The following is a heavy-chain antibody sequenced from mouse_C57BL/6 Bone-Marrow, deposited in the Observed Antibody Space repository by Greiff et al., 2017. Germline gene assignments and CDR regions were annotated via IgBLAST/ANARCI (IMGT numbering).Heavy chain of an antibody. CDR1: GFNIKDDY. J-gene: IGHJ4*01. V-gene: IGHV14-4*01. CDR3: TTHYYGSSYAMDY. D-gene: IGHD1-1*01. Sequence: EVQLQQSGAELVRPGASVKLSCTASGFNIKDDYMHWVKQRPEQGLEWIGWIDPENGDTEYASKFQGKATITADTSSTTAYLQLSSLTSEDTAVYYCTTHYYGSSYAMDYWGQGTSVTVSS. CDR2: IDPENGDT.